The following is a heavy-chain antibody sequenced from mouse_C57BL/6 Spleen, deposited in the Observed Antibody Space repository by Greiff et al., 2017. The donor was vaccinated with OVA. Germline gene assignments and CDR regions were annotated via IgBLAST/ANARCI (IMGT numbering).Heavy chain of an antibody. V-gene: IGHV3-6*01. J-gene: IGHJ2*01. D-gene: IGHD1-1*01. CDR2: ISYDGSN. CDR3: ASYYGSSPYFDY. CDR1: GYSITSGYY. Sequence: ESGPGLVKPSQSLSLTCSVTGYSITSGYYWNWIRQFPGNKLEWMGYISYDGSNNYNPSLKNRISIPRDTSKNQFFLKLNSVTTEDTATYYCASYYGSSPYFDYWGQGTTLTVSS.